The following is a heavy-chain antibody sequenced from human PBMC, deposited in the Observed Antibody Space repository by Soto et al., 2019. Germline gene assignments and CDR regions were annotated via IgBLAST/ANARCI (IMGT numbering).Heavy chain of an antibody. CDR1: GFTFSSYA. J-gene: IGHJ4*02. V-gene: IGHV3-23*01. CDR3: ARFTYYYDSSGPFFDY. Sequence: GGSLRLSCAASGFTFSSYAMSWVRQAPGKGLEWVSAISGSGGSTYYADSVKGRFTISRDNSKNTLYLQMNSLRAEDTAVYYCARFTYYYDSSGPFFDYWGQGTLVTVSS. CDR2: ISGSGGST. D-gene: IGHD3-22*01.